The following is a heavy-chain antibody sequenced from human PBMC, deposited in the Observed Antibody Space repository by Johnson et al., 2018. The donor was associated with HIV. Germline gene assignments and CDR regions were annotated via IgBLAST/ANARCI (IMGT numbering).Heavy chain of an antibody. Sequence: VQLVESGGGVVQPGGSLRLSCAASGFTFSSYWMNWVRQAPGKGLEWVANINHDVSAIHYVDSVKGRFTISRDNAKRSLFLQMNSLRVEDTAVYYCASSWFGELSYAFDIWGQGTMVTVSS. V-gene: IGHV3-7*02. CDR3: ASSWFGELSYAFDI. D-gene: IGHD3-10*01. CDR1: GFTFSSYW. CDR2: INHDVSAI. J-gene: IGHJ3*02.